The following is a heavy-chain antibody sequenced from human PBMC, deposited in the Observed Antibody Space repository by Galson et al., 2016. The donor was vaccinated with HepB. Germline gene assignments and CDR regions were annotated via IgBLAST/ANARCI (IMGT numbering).Heavy chain of an antibody. J-gene: IGHJ4*02. CDR1: GFNFRGFA. Sequence: SLRLSCAASGFNFRGFAMHWVRQAPGKGLEWVAVIWHDGSNKYYSDPVKGRFTISRDNAKNTLYLQMNSLRAEDTAVYYCVSQFSDSGYWGQGTLVTVSS. V-gene: IGHV3-33*03. CDR2: IWHDGSNK. D-gene: IGHD5-24*01. CDR3: VSQFSDSGY.